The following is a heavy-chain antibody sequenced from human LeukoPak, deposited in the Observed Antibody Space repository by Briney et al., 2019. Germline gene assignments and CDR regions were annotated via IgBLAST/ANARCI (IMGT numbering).Heavy chain of an antibody. CDR1: GHSISSGSYY. V-gene: IGHV4-61*02. D-gene: IGHD2-15*01. J-gene: IGHJ4*02. CDR3: ARGYCSDWTRWSSFRY. Sequence: PSETLSLTCTVSGHSISSGSYYWNWIRQPAGKGLGWIGRIYTSGSTNYNPSLKSRVTISVDTSKNQFSLNLSSMTAADTAVYYCARGYCSDWTRWSSFRYWGQGTLVTVSS. CDR2: IYTSGST.